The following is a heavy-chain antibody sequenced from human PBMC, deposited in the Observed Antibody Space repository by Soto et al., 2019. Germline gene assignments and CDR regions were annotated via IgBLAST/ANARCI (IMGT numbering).Heavy chain of an antibody. CDR1: GYTFTSYV. V-gene: IGHV1-18*04. J-gene: IGHJ4*01. Sequence: VKVSCKASGYTFTSYVIVWVLQAPGQGLEWMGWISPYSGETRYAEKFQDRVTLTTDTSTKTAYMDLRNLKSDDTAVYWCARGQVAGSDFWG. CDR2: ISPYSGET. CDR3: ARGQVAGSDF. D-gene: IGHD6-19*01.